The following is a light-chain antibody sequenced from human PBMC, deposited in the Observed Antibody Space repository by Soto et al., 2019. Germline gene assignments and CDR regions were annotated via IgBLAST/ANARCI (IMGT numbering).Light chain of an antibody. Sequence: EIVLTQSPATLSLSPGERATLSCRASQSVSSYLAWYQHKPGQAPRLLLYDASKRSTGIPARFSGSGSGTDFTLTISSLEHDDLAVSYCQQRSNWPPAWTFGQGTRVDIK. CDR1: QSVSSY. J-gene: IGKJ1*01. CDR3: QQRSNWPPAWT. CDR2: DAS. V-gene: IGKV3-11*01.